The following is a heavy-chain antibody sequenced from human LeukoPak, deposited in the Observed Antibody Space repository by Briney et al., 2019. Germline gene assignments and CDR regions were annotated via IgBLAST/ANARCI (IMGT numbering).Heavy chain of an antibody. Sequence: GGSLRLSCAASGFTFSSYAMSWVRQAPGKGLGWVSAISGSGGSTYYADSVKGRFTISRDNSKNTLYLQMNSLRAEDTAVYYCARAQGYYDSSGYYPYYFDYWGQGTLVTVSS. J-gene: IGHJ4*02. CDR2: ISGSGGST. D-gene: IGHD3-22*01. CDR3: ARAQGYYDSSGYYPYYFDY. CDR1: GFTFSSYA. V-gene: IGHV3-23*01.